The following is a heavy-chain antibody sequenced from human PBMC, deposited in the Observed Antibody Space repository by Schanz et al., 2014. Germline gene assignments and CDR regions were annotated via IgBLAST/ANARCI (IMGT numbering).Heavy chain of an antibody. CDR3: AKEDRTHSSDYVY. Sequence: EVQLVESGGGLIHPGGSLRLSCAVSGFTVNTNYMTWVRQAPGKGLECVSILYIRSTYYADSVKGRFTISRDNSKNTLYLQMNSLRPEDTAVYYCAKEDRTHSSDYVYWGQGTLVTVSS. J-gene: IGHJ4*02. D-gene: IGHD3-22*01. CDR2: LYIRST. CDR1: GFTVNTNY. V-gene: IGHV3-66*03.